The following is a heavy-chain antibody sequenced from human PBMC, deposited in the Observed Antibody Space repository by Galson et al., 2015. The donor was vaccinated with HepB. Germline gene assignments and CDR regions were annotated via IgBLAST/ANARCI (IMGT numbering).Heavy chain of an antibody. D-gene: IGHD3-16*01. CDR1: GFTFNNYG. Sequence: SLRLSCAASGFTFNNYGMHWVRQAPGKGLEWVAVISYDGAYTLYSDYVKGRFTISRDNSKSTLYVEMNSLRPEDTAVYYCAKRNDGGSQKDFDNWGQGTLVTVSS. J-gene: IGHJ4*02. CDR2: ISYDGAYT. CDR3: AKRNDGGSQKDFDN. V-gene: IGHV3-30*18.